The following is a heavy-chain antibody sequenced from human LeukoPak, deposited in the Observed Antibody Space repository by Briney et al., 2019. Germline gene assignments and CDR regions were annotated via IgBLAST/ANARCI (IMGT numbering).Heavy chain of an antibody. CDR1: GFTVSSNY. J-gene: IGHJ4*02. CDR2: ISYDGSNK. D-gene: IGHD3-3*01. Sequence: GGSLRLSCAASGFTVSSNYMSWVRQAPGKGLEWVSVISYDGSNKYYADSVKGRFTISRDNSKNTLYLQMNSLRAEDTAVCYCAKVEEGYDFDYWGQGTLVTVSS. CDR3: AKVEEGYDFDY. V-gene: IGHV3-30*18.